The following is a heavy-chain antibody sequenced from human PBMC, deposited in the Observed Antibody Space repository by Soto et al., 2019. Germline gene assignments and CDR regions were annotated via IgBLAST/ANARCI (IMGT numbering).Heavy chain of an antibody. D-gene: IGHD4-4*01. V-gene: IGHV3-48*01. J-gene: IGHJ6*03. CDR1: GFTFSSYS. CDR2: ISSSSSTI. Sequence: GGSLRLSCAASGFTFSSYSMNWVRQAPGKGLEWVSYISSSSSTIYYADSVKGRFTISRDNAKNSLYLQMNSLRAEDTAVYYCARASSTVTVYYMDVWGKGTTVTVSS. CDR3: ARASSTVTVYYMDV.